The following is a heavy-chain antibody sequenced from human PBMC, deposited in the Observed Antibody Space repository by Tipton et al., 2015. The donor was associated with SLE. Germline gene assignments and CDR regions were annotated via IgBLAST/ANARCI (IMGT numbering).Heavy chain of an antibody. J-gene: IGHJ4*02. Sequence: TLSLTCTVSDGSTSPDGYFWSWIRRRPGTGLEWIGYIYYSGSSYYSPSLESRITLSVDTSENQFSLNMRSVTVADTAVYYCARESASTGHFDFWGQGTLVTVSS. CDR1: DGSTSPDGYF. V-gene: IGHV4-31*03. CDR3: ARESASTGHFDF. CDR2: IYYSGSS. D-gene: IGHD2-8*02.